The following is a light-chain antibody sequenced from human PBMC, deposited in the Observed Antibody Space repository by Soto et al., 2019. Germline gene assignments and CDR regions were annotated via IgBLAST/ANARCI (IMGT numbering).Light chain of an antibody. J-gene: IGKJ5*01. Sequence: EIVLTQSPCTLSLSKGERATLSCRASQSVSSSYLACYQQKPGQAPRLLIYGASSRATGIPERFSGSGSGTHFTLTITSLEPEDFAVYYCQEYDGAPPVTFGLGTRLEIK. CDR1: QSVSSSY. CDR3: QEYDGAPPVT. V-gene: IGKV3-20*01. CDR2: GAS.